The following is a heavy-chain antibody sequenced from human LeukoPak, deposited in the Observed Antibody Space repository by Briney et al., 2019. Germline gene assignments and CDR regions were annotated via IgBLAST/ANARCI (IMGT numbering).Heavy chain of an antibody. J-gene: IGHJ3*02. V-gene: IGHV5-51*01. Sequence: PGESLKISCKGSGYSFTSYWIGWVRQMPGKGLEWMGIIYPGDSDTRYSPSFQGQVTISADKSISTAYLQWSSLKASDTAMYYCARRVAAAGTRGAFDIWSQGTMVTVSS. CDR2: IYPGDSDT. CDR3: ARRVAAAGTRGAFDI. D-gene: IGHD6-13*01. CDR1: GYSFTSYW.